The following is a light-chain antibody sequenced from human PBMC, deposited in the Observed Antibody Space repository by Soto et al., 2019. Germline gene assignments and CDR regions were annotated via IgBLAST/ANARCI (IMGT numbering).Light chain of an antibody. CDR2: DVS. Sequence: QSALTQPASVSGSPGQSITISCTGTSSDVGGYNYVSWYQHHPGKAPKLLIYDVSNGPSGVSNRFFGSKSGNTASLTISGLQPEGEADYYCSSYTSSSTRVFGTGTKVTVL. CDR1: SSDVGGYNY. CDR3: SSYTSSSTRV. V-gene: IGLV2-14*03. J-gene: IGLJ1*01.